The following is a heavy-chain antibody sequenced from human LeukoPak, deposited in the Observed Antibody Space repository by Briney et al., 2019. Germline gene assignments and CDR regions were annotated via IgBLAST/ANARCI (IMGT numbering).Heavy chain of an antibody. J-gene: IGHJ3*02. CDR3: ARMDYYDRDAFDI. CDR1: GFTFSNAW. V-gene: IGHV3-53*04. CDR2: IYSGGST. Sequence: PGGSLRLSCAASGFTFSNAWMSWVRQAPGKGLEWVSVIYSGGSTYYADSVKGRFTISRHNSKNTLYLQMNSLRAEDTAVYYCARMDYYDRDAFDIWGQGTMVTVSS. D-gene: IGHD3-22*01.